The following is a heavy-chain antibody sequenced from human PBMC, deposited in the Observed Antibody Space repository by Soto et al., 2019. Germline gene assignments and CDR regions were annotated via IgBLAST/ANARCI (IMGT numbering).Heavy chain of an antibody. Sequence: GGSLRLSCVVFEYTFRDAWMSWVRQAPGKGMEWVPRTKRKIDGERTDYAAAVEGRFTIARDDSKNTLYLQMSSLKIEDTAVYFPTADDWXWGQGTLVTVSX. D-gene: IGHD2-21*01. CDR2: TKRKIDGERT. J-gene: IGHJ4*02. CDR1: EYTFRDAW. CDR3: TADDWX. V-gene: IGHV3-15*01.